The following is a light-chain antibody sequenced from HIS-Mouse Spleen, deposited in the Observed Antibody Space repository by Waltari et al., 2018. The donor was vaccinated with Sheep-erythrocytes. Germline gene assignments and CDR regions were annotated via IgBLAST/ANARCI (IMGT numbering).Light chain of an antibody. CDR2: EGS. CDR3: CSYAGSSTPWV. V-gene: IGLV2-23*01. J-gene: IGLJ3*02. CDR1: SSDVGSYNL. Sequence: QSALTQPASVSGSPGQSITISCTGTSSDVGSYNLVSWYQQHPVKAPKLMIYEGSKRPSGVYNRFSGSKSGNTASLTISGLQAEDEADYYCCSYAGSSTPWVFGGGTKLTVL.